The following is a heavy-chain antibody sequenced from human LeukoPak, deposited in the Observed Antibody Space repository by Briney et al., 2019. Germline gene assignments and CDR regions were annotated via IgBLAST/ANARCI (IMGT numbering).Heavy chain of an antibody. D-gene: IGHD3-22*01. CDR3: ARDYYDSSGYITGMDV. V-gene: IGHV1-46*01. Sequence: ASVKVSCKASGYTFTSYYMHWVRQAPGQGLEWMGIINPSGGSTSYAQKFQGRVTMTRDTSTSTVYMELSSLRSDDTAVYYCARDYYDSSGYITGMDVWGQGTTVTVSS. CDR1: GYTFTSYY. J-gene: IGHJ6*02. CDR2: INPSGGST.